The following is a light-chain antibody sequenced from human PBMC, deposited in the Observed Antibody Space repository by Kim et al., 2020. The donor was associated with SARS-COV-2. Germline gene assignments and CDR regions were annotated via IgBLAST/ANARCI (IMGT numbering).Light chain of an antibody. CDR3: AAWDDSLNGLV. CDR2: SNN. J-gene: IGLJ2*01. V-gene: IGLV1-44*01. CDR1: TSNIGSNP. Sequence: GQWVTISCSGGTSNIGSNPVNWYQQLPGTAPKLLIFSNNQRPSGVPGRFSGSKFGTSASLAISGLQSEDEGDYFCAAWDDSLNGLVIGGGTQLTVL.